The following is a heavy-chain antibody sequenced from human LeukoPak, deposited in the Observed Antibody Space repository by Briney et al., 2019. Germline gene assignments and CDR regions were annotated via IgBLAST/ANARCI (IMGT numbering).Heavy chain of an antibody. CDR2: ISGSGSST. CDR1: GFTFSSYA. J-gene: IGHJ5*02. D-gene: IGHD2/OR15-2a*01. V-gene: IGHV3-23*01. Sequence: GGSLRLSCAASGFTFSSYAMSWVRQAPGKGLEWVSAISGSGSSTYYADSVKGRFTISRDNSKNTLYLQMKSLRAEDTAVYYCAKTLEALLPPVWFDPWGQGTLVTVSS. CDR3: AKTLEALLPPVWFDP.